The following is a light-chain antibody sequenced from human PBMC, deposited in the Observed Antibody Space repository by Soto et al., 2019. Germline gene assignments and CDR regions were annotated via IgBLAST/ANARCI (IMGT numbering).Light chain of an antibody. V-gene: IGKV1D-8*02. Sequence: AIQLTQSPSSLSASTGDRVTIGCRMSQGISSYLAWYQQKPGKAPELLIYAASTLQSGVPSRFSGSGSGTEFTLTISSLQSEDFAVYYCQQYNNWPPITFGQGTRLEIK. CDR2: AAS. J-gene: IGKJ5*01. CDR3: QQYNNWPPIT. CDR1: QGISSY.